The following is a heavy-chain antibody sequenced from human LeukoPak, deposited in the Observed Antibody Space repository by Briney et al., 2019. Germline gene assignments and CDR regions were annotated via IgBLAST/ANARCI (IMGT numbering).Heavy chain of an antibody. CDR3: ARGSTVGALSFDN. V-gene: IGHV4-38-2*02. D-gene: IGHD1-26*01. Sequence: PSETLSLTCTVSGYSISTDYFWGWIRQPPGKGQEWIGSFSHGGTTYYKSSLRSRVTISVDTSKNQLSLKLSSVTAADTAVYYCARGSTVGALSFDNWGQGTLVAVSS. CDR2: FSHGGTT. CDR1: GYSISTDYF. J-gene: IGHJ4*02.